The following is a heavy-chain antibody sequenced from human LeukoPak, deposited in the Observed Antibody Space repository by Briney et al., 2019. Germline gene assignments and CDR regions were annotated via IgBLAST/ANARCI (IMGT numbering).Heavy chain of an antibody. CDR3: ARSAFAEGYFDL. J-gene: IGHJ2*01. CDR1: GGSITGGGYS. Sequence: PSQTLSLTCTVSGGSITGGGYSWSWIRQAPGKGLEWIGYFYHGGSTPYNPSLRSRVTISVDRSKNQFSLKLTSVTAADTAVYYCARSAFAEGYFDLWGRGTLVTASS. V-gene: IGHV4-30-2*01. CDR2: FYHGGST.